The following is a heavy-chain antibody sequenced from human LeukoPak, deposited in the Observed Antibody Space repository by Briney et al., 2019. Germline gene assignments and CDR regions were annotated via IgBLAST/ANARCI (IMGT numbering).Heavy chain of an antibody. J-gene: IGHJ4*02. CDR3: ATYPYSSSSEEDY. Sequence: PSETLSLTCTVSGGSISSGSYYWSRIRQPAGKGLERIGRIYTSGSTNYNPSLKSRVTISVDTSKNQFSLKLSSVTAADTAVYYCATYPYSSSSEEDYWGQGTLVTVSS. V-gene: IGHV4-61*02. CDR1: GGSISSGSYY. D-gene: IGHD6-6*01. CDR2: IYTSGST.